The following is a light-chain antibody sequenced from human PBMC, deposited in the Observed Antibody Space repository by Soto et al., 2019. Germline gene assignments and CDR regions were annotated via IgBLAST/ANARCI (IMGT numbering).Light chain of an antibody. V-gene: IGLV1-47*01. CDR3: AAWDDRLSGRV. CDR1: SSNIGNNN. J-gene: IGLJ3*02. CDR2: RNN. Sequence: QAVVTQPPSASGTPGQRVTISCSGSSSNIGNNNVCWYQQYPGTAPKLLIYRNNQRPSGVPDRFSGSKSGTSASLAISGLRSDDEAEYFCAAWDDRLSGRVFGGGTKLTVL.